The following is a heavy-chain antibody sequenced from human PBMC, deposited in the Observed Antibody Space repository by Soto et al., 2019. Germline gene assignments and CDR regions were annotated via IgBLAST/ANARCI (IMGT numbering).Heavy chain of an antibody. CDR2: ISRGGST. Sequence: GGSLRLSCAASGFTFSTYGMSWVRQAPGKGPEWVSSISRGGSTYYAASVEGRFSVSRDNSRNTLYLQMNSLRAEDTAIYYCVRDQIWDLGHFFVYWGQG. CDR1: GFTFSTYG. J-gene: IGHJ4*02. V-gene: IGHV3-23*01. D-gene: IGHD1-26*01. CDR3: VRDQIWDLGHFFVY.